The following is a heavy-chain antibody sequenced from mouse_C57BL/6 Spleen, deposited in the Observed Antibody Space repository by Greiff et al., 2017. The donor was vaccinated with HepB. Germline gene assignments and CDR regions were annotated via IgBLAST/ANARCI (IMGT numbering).Heavy chain of an antibody. D-gene: IGHD2-2*01. CDR1: GYTFTDYN. V-gene: IGHV1-18*01. CDR3: ARSRSTMVTSKGVWFAY. CDR2: INPNNGGT. J-gene: IGHJ3*01. Sequence: VQLQQSGPELVKPGASVKIPCKASGYTFTDYNMDWVKQSHGKSLEWIGDINPNNGGTIYNQKFKGKATLTVDKSSSTAYMELRSLTSEDTAVYYCARSRSTMVTSKGVWFAYWGQGTLVTVSA.